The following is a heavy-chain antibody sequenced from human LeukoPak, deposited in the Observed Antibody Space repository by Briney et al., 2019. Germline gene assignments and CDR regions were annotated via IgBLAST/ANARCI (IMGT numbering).Heavy chain of an antibody. CDR2: IKQDGSEK. D-gene: IGHD6-13*01. Sequence: GGSLRLSCAASGFTFGSFWRSWVGQAQGKGLEGLANIKQDGSEKYYVDSVKGRFTISRDNAKNSLDLQMNGLRAEDTAVYYCARGGSSWSDIDYWGQGTLVTVSS. CDR3: ARGGSSWSDIDY. V-gene: IGHV3-7*01. J-gene: IGHJ4*02. CDR1: GFTFGSFW.